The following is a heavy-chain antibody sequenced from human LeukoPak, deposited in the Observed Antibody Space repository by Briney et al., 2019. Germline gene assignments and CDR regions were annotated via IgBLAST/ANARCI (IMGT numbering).Heavy chain of an antibody. Sequence: GASVKVSCKASGYTFTSCAMHWVRQAPGQRLEWMGWINAGNGNTKYSQKFQGRVTITRDTSASTAYMELSSLRSEDTAVYYCAREKRGYSYGYWFDPWGQGTLVTVSS. J-gene: IGHJ5*02. V-gene: IGHV1-3*01. CDR1: GYTFTSCA. CDR2: INAGNGNT. CDR3: AREKRGYSYGYWFDP. D-gene: IGHD5-18*01.